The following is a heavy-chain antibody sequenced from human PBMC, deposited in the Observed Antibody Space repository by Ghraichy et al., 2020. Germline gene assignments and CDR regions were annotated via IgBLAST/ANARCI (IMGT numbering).Heavy chain of an antibody. Sequence: SETLSLTCAISGDSVSSNSAAWNWIRQSPSRGLEWLGRTYYRSKWYNDYAVSVKSRITINPDTSKNQFSLQLNSVTPEDTAVYYCARDRDCSGGSCYSGYYYDGMDVWGQGTTVTVSS. CDR2: TYYRSKWYN. J-gene: IGHJ6*02. V-gene: IGHV6-1*01. CDR1: GDSVSSNSAA. CDR3: ARDRDCSGGSCYSGYYYDGMDV. D-gene: IGHD2-15*01.